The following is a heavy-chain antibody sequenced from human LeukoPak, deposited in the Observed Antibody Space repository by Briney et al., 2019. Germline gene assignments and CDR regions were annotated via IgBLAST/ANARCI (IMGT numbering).Heavy chain of an antibody. J-gene: IGHJ4*02. CDR1: GGTFSSYA. V-gene: IGHV1-69*06. CDR2: IIPIFGTA. D-gene: IGHD2-15*01. CDR3: ARTYCSGGSCYRSPLIFFDY. Sequence: EASVKVSCKASGGTFSSYAISWVRQAPGQGLEWMGGIIPIFGTANYAQKFQGRVTITADKSTSTAYMELSSLRSEDTAVYYCARTYCSGGSCYRSPLIFFDYWGQRTLVTVSS.